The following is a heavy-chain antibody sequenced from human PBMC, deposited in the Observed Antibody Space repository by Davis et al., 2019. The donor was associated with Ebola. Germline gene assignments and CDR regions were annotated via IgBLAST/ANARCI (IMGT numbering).Heavy chain of an antibody. D-gene: IGHD1-7*01. CDR3: ARLLDWNYLVNWFDP. J-gene: IGHJ5*02. V-gene: IGHV4-30-2*02. Sequence: MPSETLSLTCAVSGGSISSGGYSWSWIRQPPGKGLEWIGYIYHSGSTYYNPSLKSRVTISVDRSKNQFSLKLSSVTAADTAVYYCARLLDWNYLVNWFDPWGQGTLVTVSS. CDR2: IYHSGST. CDR1: GGSISSGGYS.